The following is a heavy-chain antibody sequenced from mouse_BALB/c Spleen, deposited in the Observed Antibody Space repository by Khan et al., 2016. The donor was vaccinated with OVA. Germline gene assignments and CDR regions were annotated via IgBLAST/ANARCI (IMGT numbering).Heavy chain of an antibody. CDR2: INPKNGGP. CDR1: GYTFTEST. D-gene: IGHD3-3*01. J-gene: IGHJ4*01. Sequence: EVQLQQSGPELVKPGASVKISCKTSGYTFTESTVHWVRQSLGKSLDWIGVINPKNGGPAYNQKFKGKATLTVDKSSSTAYMEFRSLTAEDSVVYYCARDAGRYWGQGTSVTVAS. V-gene: IGHV1-18*01. CDR3: ARDAGRY.